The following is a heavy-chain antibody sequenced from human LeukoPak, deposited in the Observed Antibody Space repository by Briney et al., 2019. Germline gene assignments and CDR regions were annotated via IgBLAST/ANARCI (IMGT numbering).Heavy chain of an antibody. V-gene: IGHV5-51*01. CDR1: GYRFTDYW. CDR3: ARGAVGTTPDYYYFGLDV. Sequence: GESLKISCKGSGYRFTDYWIGWVRQMPGKGLEWMGIIYSGDSDTRYSPSFQGQVTISADKSINTAHLQWSSLKASDTAMYYCARGAVGTTPDYYYFGLDVWGQGTTVRVSS. J-gene: IGHJ6*02. CDR2: IYSGDSDT. D-gene: IGHD1-7*01.